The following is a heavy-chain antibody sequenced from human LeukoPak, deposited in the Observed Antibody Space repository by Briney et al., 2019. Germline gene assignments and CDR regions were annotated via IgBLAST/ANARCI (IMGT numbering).Heavy chain of an antibody. D-gene: IGHD1-14*01. Sequence: GGSLRLSCAASGFTFSTYAMGWVRQAPGKGLERVSSIKGGGGDPFYADSVKGRFTISRDNSKNTLFLQLHSLRAEDSAVYYCAKGGHDFNPFYRWGQGTLVTVSA. J-gene: IGHJ4*02. V-gene: IGHV3-23*01. CDR1: GFTFSTYA. CDR2: IKGGGGDP. CDR3: AKGGHDFNPFYR.